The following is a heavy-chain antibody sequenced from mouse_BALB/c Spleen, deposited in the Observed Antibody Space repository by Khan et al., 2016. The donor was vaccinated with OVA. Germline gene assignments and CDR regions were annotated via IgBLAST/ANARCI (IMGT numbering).Heavy chain of an antibody. D-gene: IGHD1-1*01. CDR1: GYSITSNYA. J-gene: IGHJ4*01. Sequence: VQLQQSGPGLVKPSQSLSLTCTVTGYSITSNYAWNWIRQFPGNKLEWMGYISYSGSTSYNPSLTSRISITRDTSKNQFFLQLNSVTTEDTATDYCARKNYYGYAVDDWGQGTSVTVSS. CDR2: ISYSGST. V-gene: IGHV3-2*02. CDR3: ARKNYYGYAVDD.